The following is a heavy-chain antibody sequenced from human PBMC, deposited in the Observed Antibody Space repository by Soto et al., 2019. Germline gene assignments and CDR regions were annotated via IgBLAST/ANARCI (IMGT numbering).Heavy chain of an antibody. Sequence: GASVKVSCKASGYTFTSYGISWVRQAPGQGLEWMGWISAYNGNTNYAQKLQGRVTMTTDTSTSTAYMELRSLRSDDTAVYYCARDRGVVVITESDYWGQGTLVTVSS. CDR3: ARDRGVVVITESDY. CDR1: GYTFTSYG. CDR2: ISAYNGNT. J-gene: IGHJ4*02. V-gene: IGHV1-18*01. D-gene: IGHD3-22*01.